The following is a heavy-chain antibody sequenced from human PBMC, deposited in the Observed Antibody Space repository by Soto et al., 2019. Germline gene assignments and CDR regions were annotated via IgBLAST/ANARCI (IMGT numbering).Heavy chain of an antibody. CDR3: AREVAATPPYYYYMDV. V-gene: IGHV4-59*01. D-gene: IGHD2-15*01. J-gene: IGHJ6*03. Sequence: SETLSLTCTVSGGSIRSYYWSWIRQPPGKGLEWIGYIYYSGSTNYNPSLKSRVTISVDTSKNQFSLKLSSVTAADTAVYYCAREVAATPPYYYYMDVWGKGTTVTVSS. CDR2: IYYSGST. CDR1: GGSIRSYY.